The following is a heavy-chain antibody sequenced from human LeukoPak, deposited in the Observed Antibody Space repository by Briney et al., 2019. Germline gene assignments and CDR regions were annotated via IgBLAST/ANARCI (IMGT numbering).Heavy chain of an antibody. CDR3: ARHDSGSYSVFDY. CDR2: IDPSDSYI. J-gene: IGHJ4*02. CDR1: GYNFPSYW. V-gene: IGHV5-10-1*01. Sequence: GESLKISCTTSGYNFPSYWITWVRQVPGKGLEWMGTIDPSDSYINYSPSLQGHVTISADRSIMNAYLQWSSLKASDSAMYYCARHDSGSYSVFDYWGQGTLVTVSS. D-gene: IGHD1-26*01.